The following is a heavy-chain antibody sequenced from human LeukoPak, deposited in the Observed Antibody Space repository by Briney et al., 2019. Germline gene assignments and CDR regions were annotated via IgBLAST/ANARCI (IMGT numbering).Heavy chain of an antibody. J-gene: IGHJ5*02. Sequence: SETLSLTCTVSGGSISSYYWSWIRQPPGKGLEWIGYIYYSGSTNYDPSLKSRVTISVDTSKNQFSLKLSSVTAADTAVYYCAREDPYSSSWAHWFDPWGQGTLVTVSS. CDR2: IYYSGST. V-gene: IGHV4-59*01. D-gene: IGHD6-13*01. CDR1: GGSISSYY. CDR3: AREDPYSSSWAHWFDP.